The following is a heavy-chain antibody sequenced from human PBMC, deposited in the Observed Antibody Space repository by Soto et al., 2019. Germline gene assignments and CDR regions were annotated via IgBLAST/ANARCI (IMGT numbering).Heavy chain of an antibody. V-gene: IGHV3-30*18. CDR3: AKSGLVGATWVDY. Sequence: QVQLVESGGGVVQPGRSLRLSCAASGFTFSSYGMHWVRQAPGKGLEWVAVISFDGSSKYYADSVKGRFTISRDNSKSTLYLQMNSLRAEDTDVYYCAKSGLVGATWVDYWGQGTLVTVSS. CDR1: GFTFSSYG. CDR2: ISFDGSSK. D-gene: IGHD1-26*01. J-gene: IGHJ4*02.